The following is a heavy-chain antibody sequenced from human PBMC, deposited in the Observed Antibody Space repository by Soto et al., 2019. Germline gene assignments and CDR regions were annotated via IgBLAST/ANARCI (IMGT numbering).Heavy chain of an antibody. D-gene: IGHD7-27*01. CDR3: ARSPRVPPGVDVFNI. J-gene: IGHJ3*02. Sequence: GGSLRLSCAASGFTFSSYWMSWVRQAPGKGLEWVANIKQDGSEKYYVDSVKGRFTISRDNAKNSLYLQMNSLRAEDTAVYYWARSPRVPPGVDVFNIGGQGKMVTVS. V-gene: IGHV3-7*01. CDR2: IKQDGSEK. CDR1: GFTFSSYW.